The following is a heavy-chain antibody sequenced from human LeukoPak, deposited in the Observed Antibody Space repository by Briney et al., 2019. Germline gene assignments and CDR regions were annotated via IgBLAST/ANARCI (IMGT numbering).Heavy chain of an antibody. Sequence: SETLPLTCAVYGGSFSGYYWSWIRQPPGKGLEWIGEINHSGSTNYNPSLKSRVTISVDTSKNQFSLKLSSVTAADTAVYYCARGYGMDVWGQGTTVTVSS. CDR2: INHSGST. V-gene: IGHV4-34*01. CDR1: GGSFSGYY. J-gene: IGHJ6*02. CDR3: ARGYGMDV.